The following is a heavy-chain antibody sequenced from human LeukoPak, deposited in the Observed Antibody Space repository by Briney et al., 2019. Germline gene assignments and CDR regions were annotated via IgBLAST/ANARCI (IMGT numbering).Heavy chain of an antibody. CDR3: AKDHESDGYPCLDH. V-gene: IGHV3-23*01. J-gene: IGHJ4*02. CDR1: GFTFSRLA. Sequence: GGSLRLSCAASGFTFSRLAMTWVRQAPGKGLEWVSTISASGPYYADAVRGRFTISRDNSRNTLSLQMDSLRAENTAVYYCAKDHESDGYPCLDHWGLGTLVTVSS. CDR2: ISASGP. D-gene: IGHD3-22*01.